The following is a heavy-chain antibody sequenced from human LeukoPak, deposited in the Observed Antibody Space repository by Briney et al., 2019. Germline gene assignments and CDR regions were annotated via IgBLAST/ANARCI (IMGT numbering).Heavy chain of an antibody. V-gene: IGHV3-7*01. CDR1: GFTFNDYW. CDR3: VRDRDYCVFDL. J-gene: IGHJ4*02. Sequence: PGGSLRLSCAASGFTFNDYWMTWVRQAPGKGLEWVANIMKDGGDKQYVDSVKGRFTISRDNAKNSLFLQMNSLRADDTAVYYCVRDRDYCVFDLWGQGTLVTVSS. CDR2: IMKDGGDK. D-gene: IGHD3-10*02.